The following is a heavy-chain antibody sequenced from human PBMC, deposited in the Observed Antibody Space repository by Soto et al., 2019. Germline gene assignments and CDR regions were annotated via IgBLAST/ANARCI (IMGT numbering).Heavy chain of an antibody. CDR2: ISSSTSHT. J-gene: IGHJ4*02. V-gene: IGHV3-11*05. CDR3: ARVRGAAADYFDF. D-gene: IGHD6-13*01. Sequence: QVQLVESGGGLVTPGGSLSLSCAVSGFTFSDYYMTWIRQAPGKGLEWVSYISSSTSHTNYADSVKGRFTISRDNAKNSLFLQMNSLRAEDTAVYYCARVRGAAADYFDFWGQGTLVTVSS. CDR1: GFTFSDYY.